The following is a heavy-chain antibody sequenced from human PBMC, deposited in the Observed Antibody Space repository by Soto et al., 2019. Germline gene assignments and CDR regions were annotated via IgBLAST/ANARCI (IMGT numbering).Heavy chain of an antibody. CDR1: GFTFSSYG. J-gene: IGHJ4*02. Sequence: GGSLRLSCAASGFTFSSYGMHWVRQAPGKGLEWVAVISYDGSNKYYADSVKGRFTISRDNSKNTLYLQMNSLRAEDTAVYYCVGAGRVVRGVIKDYWGQGTLVTVSS. CDR2: ISYDGSNK. D-gene: IGHD3-10*01. V-gene: IGHV3-30*03. CDR3: VGAGRVVRGVIKDY.